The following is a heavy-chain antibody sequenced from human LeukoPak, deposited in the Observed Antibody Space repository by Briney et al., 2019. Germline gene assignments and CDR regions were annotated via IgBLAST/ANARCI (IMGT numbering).Heavy chain of an antibody. CDR2: IIPIFGTA. V-gene: IGHV1-69*05. J-gene: IGHJ3*02. CDR3: ARGSIPIGDAFDI. D-gene: IGHD2-2*02. Sequence: ASVKVSCKASGYTFTSYAMNWVRQAPGQGLEWMGGIIPIFGTANYAQKFQGRVTITTDESTSTAYMELSSLRSEDTAVYYCARGSIPIGDAFDIWGQGTMVTVSS. CDR1: GYTFTSYA.